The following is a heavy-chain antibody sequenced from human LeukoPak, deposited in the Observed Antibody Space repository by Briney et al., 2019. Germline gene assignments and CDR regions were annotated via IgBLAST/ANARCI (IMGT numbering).Heavy chain of an antibody. Sequence: GGSLRLSCAVSGFTFSSYKMNWVRQAPGKGLEWVSAISGDSSTIYYADSVKGRFIISRDNAKNSLYLQMNSLRAEDTAVYYCARDPLGLERPSGAFDIWGQGTMVTVSS. CDR2: ISGDSSTI. V-gene: IGHV3-48*04. D-gene: IGHD1-1*01. J-gene: IGHJ3*02. CDR1: GFTFSSYK. CDR3: ARDPLGLERPSGAFDI.